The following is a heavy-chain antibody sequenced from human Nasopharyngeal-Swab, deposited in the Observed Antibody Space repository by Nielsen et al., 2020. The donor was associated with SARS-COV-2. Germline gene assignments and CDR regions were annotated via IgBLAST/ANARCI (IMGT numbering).Heavy chain of an antibody. D-gene: IGHD6-19*01. J-gene: IGHJ3*01. CDR3: ARTFNLRGIAEAGNVGDL. Sequence: GESLKISCAASGFAFNRHGMYWVRQAPGKGLEWLAIIWYDGSNKNYADSVKGRFTISRDDSKNTVYLQMNSLRVEDTAMYYCARTFNLRGIAEAGNVGDLWGQGTMVTVS. CDR1: GFAFNRHG. V-gene: IGHV3-33*07. CDR2: IWYDGSNK.